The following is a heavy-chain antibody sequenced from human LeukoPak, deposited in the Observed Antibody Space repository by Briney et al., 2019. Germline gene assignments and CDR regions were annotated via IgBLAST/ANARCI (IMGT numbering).Heavy chain of an antibody. J-gene: IGHJ3*02. CDR3: ATDSRSGSYGTFDI. V-gene: IGHV1-18*01. CDR1: GYTFTSYG. Sequence: ASVKVSCKASGYTFTSYGISWVRQAPGQGLEWMGWISAYNGNTNYAQKFQGRVTMTEDTSTDTAYMELSSLRSEDTAVYYCATDSRSGSYGTFDIWGQGTMVTVSS. D-gene: IGHD1-26*01. CDR2: ISAYNGNT.